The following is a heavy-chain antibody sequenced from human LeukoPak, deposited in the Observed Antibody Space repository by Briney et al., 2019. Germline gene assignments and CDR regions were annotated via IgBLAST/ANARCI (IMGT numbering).Heavy chain of an antibody. Sequence: GGSLRLSCAASGFSFSNYAMHWVRQAPGKGLEWVAVISYDGSNKYYADSVKGRFTISRDNSKNTLYLQMNSLRAEDTAVYYCAKGDQWLSDIFDGWGQGTLVTVSS. J-gene: IGHJ4*02. D-gene: IGHD5-12*01. CDR2: ISYDGSNK. CDR1: GFSFSNYA. CDR3: AKGDQWLSDIFDG. V-gene: IGHV3-30*04.